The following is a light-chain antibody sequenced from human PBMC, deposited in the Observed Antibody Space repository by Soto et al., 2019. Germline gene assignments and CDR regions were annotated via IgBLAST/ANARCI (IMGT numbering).Light chain of an antibody. Sequence: AIRMTQSPSSLSASTGYRVTITCRASQGISSYLAWYQQKPGKAPKLLIYAASTLQSEVPSRFSGSGSGTDFSLTISSLQPEDFATYYCQQSYSTPWTFGQGTRLEIK. V-gene: IGKV1-8*01. J-gene: IGKJ5*01. CDR3: QQSYSTPWT. CDR1: QGISSY. CDR2: AAS.